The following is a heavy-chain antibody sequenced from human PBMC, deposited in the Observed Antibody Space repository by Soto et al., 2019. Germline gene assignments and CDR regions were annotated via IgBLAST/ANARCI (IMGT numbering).Heavy chain of an antibody. J-gene: IGHJ4*02. CDR3: ARGTSGSYFGY. CDR2: IYYSGST. CDR1: GGSISSYY. D-gene: IGHD1-26*01. Sequence: SETLSLTCTVSGGSISSYYWSWIRQPPGKGLEWIGYIYYSGSTNYNPSLKSRVTISVDTSKNQYSLKLSSVTAADTAVYYCARGTSGSYFGYWGQGTLVTVSS. V-gene: IGHV4-59*01.